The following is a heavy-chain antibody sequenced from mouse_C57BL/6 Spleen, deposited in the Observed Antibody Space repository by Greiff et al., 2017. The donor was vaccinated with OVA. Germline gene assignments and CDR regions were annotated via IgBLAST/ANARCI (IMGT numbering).Heavy chain of an antibody. CDR2: IYPYNGVS. J-gene: IGHJ2*01. CDR1: GYSFTGYY. D-gene: IGHD3-2*02. Sequence: VTLKVSGPELVKPGASVKISCKASGYSFTGYYMHWVKQSHGNILDWIGYIYPYNGVSSYNQKFKGKATLTVDKSSSTAYMELRSLTSEDSAVYYCAPSGGPYYFDYWGQGTTLTVSS. CDR3: APSGGPYYFDY. V-gene: IGHV1-31*01.